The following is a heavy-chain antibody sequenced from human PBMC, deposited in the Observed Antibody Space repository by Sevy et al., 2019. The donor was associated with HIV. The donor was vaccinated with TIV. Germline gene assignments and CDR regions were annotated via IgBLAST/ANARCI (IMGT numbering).Heavy chain of an antibody. CDR2: IYPDDSDT. J-gene: IGHJ4*02. CDR3: ATSRSGYFDSSGYYIY. Sequence: GESLKISCKGSGYSFTSHWIGWVRHMPGKGLEWMGIIYPDDSDTRYSPSFQGQVTFSADKSISTAYLQWSSLKASDTATYYCATSRSGYFDSSGYYIYWGQRTLVTVSS. CDR1: GYSFTSHW. V-gene: IGHV5-51*01. D-gene: IGHD3-22*01.